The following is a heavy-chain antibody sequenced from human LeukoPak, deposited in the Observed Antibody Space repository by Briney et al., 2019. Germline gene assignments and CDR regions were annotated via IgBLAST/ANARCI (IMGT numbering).Heavy chain of an antibody. CDR3: ARSPVMYGEFGGRFDP. J-gene: IGHJ5*02. D-gene: IGHD4-17*01. CDR2: ITYSGST. CDR1: GGSINNYY. V-gene: IGHV4-59*12. Sequence: SETLSLTCTVSGGSINNYYRSWIRQPPGKRLEWIGRITYSGSTTYNPSLKSRVTISVDTSSNQFSLKLSSVTAVDTAMYYCARSPVMYGEFGGRFDPWGQGALVTVSS.